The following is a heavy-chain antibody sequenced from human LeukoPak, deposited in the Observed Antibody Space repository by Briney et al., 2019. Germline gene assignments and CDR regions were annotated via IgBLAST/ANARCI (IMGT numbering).Heavy chain of an antibody. CDR2: IYSAGHT. CDR3: ARGVGERFFDY. Sequence: PGGSLRLSCAASGFSVSSNYMTWIRQAPGKELEWVSVIYSAGHTYYADSVNGRFTISRDNSKNTLYFQMNSLTDEDTAVYYCARGVGERFFDYWGQGTLVTVSS. J-gene: IGHJ4*02. V-gene: IGHV3-66*01. CDR1: GFSVSSNY. D-gene: IGHD3-10*01.